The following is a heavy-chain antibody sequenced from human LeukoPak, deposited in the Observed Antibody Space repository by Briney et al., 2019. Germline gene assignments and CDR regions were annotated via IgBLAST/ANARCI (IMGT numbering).Heavy chain of an antibody. CDR1: GGSITSYY. V-gene: IGHV4-59*08. CDR2: IYHNGDT. CDR3: ASGTYYYFDY. Sequence: SETLSLTCTVPGGSITSYYWSWIRQPPGKGLEWIGYIYHNGDTNYSPSLKSRVTISVDTSKNQFSLQLSSVIAADTAVYYCASGTYYYFDYWGQGTLVTVSS. D-gene: IGHD1-26*01. J-gene: IGHJ4*02.